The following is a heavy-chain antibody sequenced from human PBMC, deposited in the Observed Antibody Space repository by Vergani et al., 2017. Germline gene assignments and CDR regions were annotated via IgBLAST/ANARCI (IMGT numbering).Heavy chain of an antibody. CDR3: ATGVYCGGDCFTDY. J-gene: IGHJ4*02. D-gene: IGHD2-21*02. CDR1: GFTFSSYS. Sequence: EVQLVESGGGLVKPGGSLRLSCAASGFTFSSYSMNWVRQAPGKGLEWVSSISSSSSYIYYADSVKGRFTISRDNAKNSLYLQMNSLRAEDTAVYYCATGVYCGGDCFTDYWGQGTLVTVSS. V-gene: IGHV3-21*01. CDR2: ISSSSSYI.